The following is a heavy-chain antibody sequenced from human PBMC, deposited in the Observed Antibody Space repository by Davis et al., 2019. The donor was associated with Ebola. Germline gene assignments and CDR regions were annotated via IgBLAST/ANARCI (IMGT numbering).Heavy chain of an antibody. V-gene: IGHV3-30*18. CDR3: AKEWYSSDQQLQGDGDF. CDR1: GFSFSMYG. J-gene: IGHJ4*02. CDR2: ISFDGSKR. Sequence: PGGSLRLSCAASGFSFSMYGMHWVRQSPGKGLEWVAVISFDGSKRYYADSVKGRFSISRDNSKNTLYLQMDSLSGEDTAVYYCAKEWYSSDQQLQGDGDFWGQGTLVTVSS. D-gene: IGHD6-19*01.